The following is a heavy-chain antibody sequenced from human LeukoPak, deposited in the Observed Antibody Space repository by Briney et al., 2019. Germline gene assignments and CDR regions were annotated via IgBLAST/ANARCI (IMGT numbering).Heavy chain of an antibody. CDR1: GYTLTSYG. J-gene: IGHJ4*02. V-gene: IGHV1-18*01. CDR3: ASLVGATPFDH. D-gene: IGHD1-26*01. CDR2: ISAYNGNT. Sequence: ASVKVSCKASGYTLTSYGISWVRQAPGQGLEWMGWISAYNGNTNYAQNLQGRVTMTTDTSTNTAYMELRSPRSDDTAVYYCASLVGATPFDHWGQGTLVTVSS.